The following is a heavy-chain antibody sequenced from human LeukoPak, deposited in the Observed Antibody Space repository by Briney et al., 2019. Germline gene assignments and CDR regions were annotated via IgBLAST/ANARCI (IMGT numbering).Heavy chain of an antibody. D-gene: IGHD3-22*01. Sequence: SETLSLTCTVSGGSISSYYWSWIRQPPGKGLEWIGYIYYSGSTNYNPSLKSRVTISVDTSKNQFSLKLSSVTAADTAVYYCARENYYDSSGYPNWFDPWGQGTLVTVSS. CDR2: IYYSGST. V-gene: IGHV4-59*01. CDR1: GGSISSYY. CDR3: ARENYYDSSGYPNWFDP. J-gene: IGHJ5*02.